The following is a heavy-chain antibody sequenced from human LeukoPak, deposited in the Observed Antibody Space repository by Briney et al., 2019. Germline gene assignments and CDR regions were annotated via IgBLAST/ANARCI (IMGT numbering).Heavy chain of an antibody. Sequence: PGGSLRLSCAASGFTVSSNYMSWVRQAPGKGLEWVSVIYSGGSTYYADSVKGRFIISRDNSKNTLYLQMNSLRAEDTAVYYCAREPIAAAGTYFDYWGQGTLVTVSS. D-gene: IGHD6-13*01. V-gene: IGHV3-66*01. CDR1: GFTVSSNY. J-gene: IGHJ4*02. CDR2: IYSGGST. CDR3: AREPIAAAGTYFDY.